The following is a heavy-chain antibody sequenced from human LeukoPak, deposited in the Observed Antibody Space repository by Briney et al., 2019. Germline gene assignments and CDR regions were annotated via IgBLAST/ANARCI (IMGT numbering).Heavy chain of an antibody. J-gene: IGHJ3*02. CDR1: GGSFSGYY. Sequence: SETLSLTCAVYGGSFSGYYWSWIRQPPGKGLEWIGEINHSGSTYYNPSLKSRVTISVDTSKNQFSLKLSSVTAADTAVYYCATGIAVAADDAFDIWGQGTMVTVSS. CDR3: ATGIAVAADDAFDI. CDR2: INHSGST. D-gene: IGHD6-19*01. V-gene: IGHV4-34*09.